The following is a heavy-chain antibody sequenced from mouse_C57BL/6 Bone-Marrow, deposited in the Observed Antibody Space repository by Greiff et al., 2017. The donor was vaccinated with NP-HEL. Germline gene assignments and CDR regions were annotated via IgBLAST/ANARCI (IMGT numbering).Heavy chain of an antibody. CDR3: ARRYGNYDYAMDY. J-gene: IGHJ4*01. CDR1: GFTFSDYY. V-gene: IGHV5-12*01. Sequence: EVQVVESGGGLVQPGGSLKLSCAASGFTFSDYYMYWVRQTPEKRLEWVAYISNGGGSTYYPDTVKGRCTLSRDNAKNTLYLQMSRLKSEDTAMYYCARRYGNYDYAMDYWGQGTSVTVSS. D-gene: IGHD2-1*01. CDR2: ISNGGGST.